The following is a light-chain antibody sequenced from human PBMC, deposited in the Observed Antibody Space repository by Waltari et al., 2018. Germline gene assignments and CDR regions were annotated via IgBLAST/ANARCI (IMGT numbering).Light chain of an antibody. CDR2: GAS. J-gene: IGKJ1*01. CDR1: QSISRY. Sequence: IMLTQSSGTLSLSPGARSTLSCRASQSISRYLAWYQQKPGQAPRLLIYGASTRATGIPDRFSGSGSGTDFSLTISGLEPEDSAVYYCQHHFRLPATFGQGTKVEIK. CDR3: QHHFRLPAT. V-gene: IGKV3-20*01.